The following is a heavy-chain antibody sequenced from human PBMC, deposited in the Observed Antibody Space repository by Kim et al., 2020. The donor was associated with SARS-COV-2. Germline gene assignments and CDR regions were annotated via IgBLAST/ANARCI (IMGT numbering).Heavy chain of an antibody. CDR2: ISSSGSTI. J-gene: IGHJ6*02. CDR3: ARDRSSITICGVVTYYGMDI. V-gene: IGHV3-11*01. Sequence: GGSLRLSCAASGFTFSDYYMNWIRQTPGKGLEWVSYISSSGSTIFYADSVKGRFTISRDNARNALFLQMNSLRAEDTAVYYCARDRSSITICGVVTYYGMDIWGQGTTVTVSS. D-gene: IGHD3-3*01. CDR1: GFTFSDYY.